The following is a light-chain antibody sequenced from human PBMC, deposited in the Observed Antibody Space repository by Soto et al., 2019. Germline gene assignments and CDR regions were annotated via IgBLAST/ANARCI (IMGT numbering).Light chain of an antibody. CDR1: QSVSSY. CDR2: DAS. J-gene: IGKJ4*01. V-gene: IGKV3-11*01. Sequence: EIVLTQSPATLSLSPGARATLSCRASQSVSSYLAWYQQKPGQAPRLLIYDASNRATGIPARFSGSGSGTDFTLTISSLEPEDVAVYYCQQRSNWLLTFGGGTKVEIK. CDR3: QQRSNWLLT.